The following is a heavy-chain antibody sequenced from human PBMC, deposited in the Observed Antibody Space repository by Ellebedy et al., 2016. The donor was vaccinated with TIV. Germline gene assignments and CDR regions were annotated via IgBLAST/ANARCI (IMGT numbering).Heavy chain of an antibody. CDR1: GGSISSSYYY. J-gene: IGHJ5*02. CDR2: IYYSGST. D-gene: IGHD3-3*01. Sequence: SETLSLXXTVSGGSISSSYYYWGWIRQPPGKGLEWIGSIYYSGSTDYNSSLKSRVTISVDTSKNQFSLKLSSVTAADTAVYYCARMYYDFWSGSNPNWLNPWGQGTLVTVSS. CDR3: ARMYYDFWSGSNPNWLNP. V-gene: IGHV4-39*07.